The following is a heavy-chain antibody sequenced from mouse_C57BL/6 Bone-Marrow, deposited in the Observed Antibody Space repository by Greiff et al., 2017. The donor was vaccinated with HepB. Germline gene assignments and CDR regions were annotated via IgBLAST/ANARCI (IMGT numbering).Heavy chain of an antibody. Sequence: VQLQQSGAELVRPGASVKLSCTASGFNIKDDYMHWVKQRPEQGLEWIGWIDPENGDTEYASKFQGKATITADTSSNTAYLQLSSLTSEDTAVYYYSAGDDRVVATMDYWGQGTSITVST. CDR3: SAGDDRVVATMDY. CDR2: IDPENGDT. J-gene: IGHJ4*01. CDR1: GFNIKDDY. V-gene: IGHV14-4*01. D-gene: IGHD1-1*01.